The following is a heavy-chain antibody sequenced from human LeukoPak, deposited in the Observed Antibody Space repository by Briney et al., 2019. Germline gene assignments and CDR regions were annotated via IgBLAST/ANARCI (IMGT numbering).Heavy chain of an antibody. CDR1: GYTFTSYD. CDR2: MNPNSGNT. Sequence: ASVKVSCKASGYTFTSYDIHWVRQATGQGLEWMGWMNPNSGNTGYAQKFQGRVTMTRNTSISTAYMELSSLRSEDTAVYYCARGHPRITIFGVVILNYFDYWGQGTLVTVSS. CDR3: ARGHPRITIFGVVILNYFDY. D-gene: IGHD3-3*01. V-gene: IGHV1-8*01. J-gene: IGHJ4*02.